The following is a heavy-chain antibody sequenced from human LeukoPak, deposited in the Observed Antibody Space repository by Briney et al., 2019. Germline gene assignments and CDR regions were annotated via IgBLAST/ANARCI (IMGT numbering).Heavy chain of an antibody. J-gene: IGHJ6*02. V-gene: IGHV3-48*03. D-gene: IGHD2-2*01. CDR1: GFTFSSYE. Sequence: GGSLRLSCAASGFTFSSYEMIWVRQAPGKGLKWVSYTSSSGSTIYYADSVKGRFTISRDNAKNSLYLQMNSLRAEDTAVYYCARAAVPAAPAYYYGMDVWGQGTTVTVSS. CDR2: TSSSGSTI. CDR3: ARAAVPAAPAYYYGMDV.